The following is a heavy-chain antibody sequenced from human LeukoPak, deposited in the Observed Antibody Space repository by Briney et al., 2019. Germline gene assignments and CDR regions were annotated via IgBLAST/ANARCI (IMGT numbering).Heavy chain of an antibody. D-gene: IGHD2-15*01. Sequence: GASVKVSCKASGYTFTSYGISWVRQAPGQGLEWMGIINPSGGSTSYAQKFQGRVTMTRDMSTSTVYMELSSLRSEDTAVYYCARDPPRPGGSYYYYYMDVWGKGTTVTVSS. V-gene: IGHV1-46*01. CDR1: GYTFTSYG. CDR3: ARDPPRPGGSYYYYYMDV. CDR2: INPSGGST. J-gene: IGHJ6*03.